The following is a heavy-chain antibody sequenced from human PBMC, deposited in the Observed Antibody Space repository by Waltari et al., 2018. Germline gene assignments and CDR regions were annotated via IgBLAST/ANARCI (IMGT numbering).Heavy chain of an antibody. CDR1: GYTFNDFY. CDR3: ARDAGGIAAADTSHFDS. Sequence: QVQLVQSGAEVKKPGASMKVSCKASGYTFNDFYIHWVRLTPGQGLEWMGWISPFSGGISFAQSFQGRVTMTRDTAISTIYLELSSLRSDDTAIYYCARDAGGIAAADTSHFDSWGQGTLVTVSS. D-gene: IGHD6-13*01. J-gene: IGHJ4*02. V-gene: IGHV1-2*02. CDR2: ISPFSGGI.